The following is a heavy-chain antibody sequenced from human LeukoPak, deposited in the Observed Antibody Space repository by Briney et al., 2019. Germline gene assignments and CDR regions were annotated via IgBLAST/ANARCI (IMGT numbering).Heavy chain of an antibody. CDR3: AKDGGAKRYFDY. CDR2: IYSGGST. V-gene: IGHV3-53*05. J-gene: IGHJ4*02. CDR1: GFTVSSNY. Sequence: GGSLRLSCAASGFTVSSNYMGWVRQAPGKGLEWVSVIYSGGSTYYADSVKGRFTISRDNSKNTLYLQMNSLRAEDTAVYYCAKDGGAKRYFDYWGQGTLVTVSS. D-gene: IGHD6-25*01.